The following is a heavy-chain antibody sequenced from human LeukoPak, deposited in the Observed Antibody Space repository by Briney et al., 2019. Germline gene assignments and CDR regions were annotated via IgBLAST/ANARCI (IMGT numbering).Heavy chain of an antibody. J-gene: IGHJ5*02. D-gene: IGHD1-26*01. V-gene: IGHV4-59*01. CDR1: GGSISSYY. CDR3: VRMRLRFSGNYPASWFDP. CDR2: IFYSEGT. Sequence: SETLSLTCTVSGGSISSYYWSWIRQPPGKGLEWIGSIFYSEGTNYTPSLRGRVTISLDTSKNQFSLKLSSLTAADTAVYYCVRMRLRFSGNYPASWFDPWGQGTLVTVSS.